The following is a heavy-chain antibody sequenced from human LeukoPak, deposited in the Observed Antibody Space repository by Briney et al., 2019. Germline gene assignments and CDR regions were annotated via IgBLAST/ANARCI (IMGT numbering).Heavy chain of an antibody. J-gene: IGHJ4*02. CDR1: GFTFSSYW. Sequence: GGSLRLSCAASGFTFSSYWMNWVRQAPGKGLEWVAFIRYDGSNKYYADSVKGRFTISRDNSKNTLYLQMNSLRAEDTAVYYCAKDLSGWADYWGQGTLVTVSS. CDR2: IRYDGSNK. D-gene: IGHD6-19*01. V-gene: IGHV3-30*02. CDR3: AKDLSGWADY.